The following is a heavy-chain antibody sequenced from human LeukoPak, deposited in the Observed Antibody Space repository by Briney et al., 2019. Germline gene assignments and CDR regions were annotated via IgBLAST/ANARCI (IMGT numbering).Heavy chain of an antibody. CDR3: ARGPPRDYYDSSGYYSDAFDI. CDR2: ISYDGSNK. CDR1: GFTFSSYA. D-gene: IGHD3-22*01. J-gene: IGHJ3*02. V-gene: IGHV3-30*04. Sequence: GGSLRLSCAASGFTFSSYAMHWVRQAPGKGLEWVADISYDGSNKYYADSVKGRFTISRENSKNTLCLQMNSLRAEDTAVYYWARGPPRDYYDSSGYYSDAFDIWGQGTMVTVS.